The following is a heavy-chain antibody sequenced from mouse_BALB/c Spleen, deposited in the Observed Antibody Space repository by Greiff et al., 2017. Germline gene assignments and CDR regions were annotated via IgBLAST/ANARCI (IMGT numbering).Heavy chain of an antibody. CDR1: GFNIKDYY. J-gene: IGHJ2*01. D-gene: IGHD3-2*01. CDR2: IDPENGNT. V-gene: IGHV14-1*02. Sequence: VQLKQSGAELVRPGALVKLSCKASGFNIKDYYMHWVKQRPEQGLEWIGWIDPENGNTIYDPKFQGKASITADTSSNTAYLQLSSLTSEDTAVYYCADSSGHFDYWGQGTTLTVSS. CDR3: ADSSGHFDY.